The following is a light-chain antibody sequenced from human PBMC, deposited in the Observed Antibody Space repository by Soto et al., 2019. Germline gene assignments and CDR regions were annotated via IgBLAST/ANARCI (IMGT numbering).Light chain of an antibody. V-gene: IGLV2-11*01. CDR3: CSYAGNYTLL. CDR2: DVS. J-gene: IGLJ2*01. Sequence: QSALTQPRSVSGSPGQSVTISCTGTSSDVGGYNYVSWYQQHPGKALKLMIYDVSKWPSGVPDRFSGSKSGNTASVAISGLQAEDEADYYCCSYAGNYTLLFGGGTKLTVL. CDR1: SSDVGGYNY.